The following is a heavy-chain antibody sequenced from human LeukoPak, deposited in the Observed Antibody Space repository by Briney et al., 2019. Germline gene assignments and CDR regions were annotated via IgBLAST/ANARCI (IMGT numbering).Heavy chain of an antibody. D-gene: IGHD2-15*01. V-gene: IGHV3-23*01. CDR3: GKTTVGYSSGRYPGWPVDY. Sequence: GGSLILSCAASGFIFSNYAMSWVRQVPGRGLEWVSTISSRGDSTYVADSVKGRFTISRDNFQNTVYLQLGSLRVEDTAVYYCGKTTVGYSSGRYPGWPVDYWGQGALVTVSS. CDR1: GFIFSNYA. J-gene: IGHJ4*02. CDR2: ISSRGDST.